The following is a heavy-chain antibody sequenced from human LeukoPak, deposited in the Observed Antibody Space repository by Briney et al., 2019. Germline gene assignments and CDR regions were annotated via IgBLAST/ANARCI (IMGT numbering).Heavy chain of an antibody. Sequence: HPGGSLRLSCAASGLIFSSYGMHWVRQAPGEGLEWVAYIRHDESKTFYADSVKGRFTISRDNSKNTLYLQMHSLRAEDTALYYCAKPVIPGAYQGTYYMDVWGKGTTVTVSS. CDR1: GLIFSSYG. J-gene: IGHJ6*03. CDR3: AKPVIPGAYQGTYYMDV. D-gene: IGHD2-2*01. V-gene: IGHV3-30*02. CDR2: IRHDESKT.